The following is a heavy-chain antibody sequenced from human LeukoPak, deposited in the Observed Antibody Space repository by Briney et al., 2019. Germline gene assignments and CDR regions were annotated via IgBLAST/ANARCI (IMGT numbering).Heavy chain of an antibody. CDR2: ISGSGGDT. V-gene: IGHV3-23*01. CDR1: GFTFRSYA. D-gene: IGHD6-19*01. J-gene: IGHJ4*02. Sequence: GGSLRLPCAASGFTFRSYAIYWVRQAPGKGLEWVSGISGSGGDTYFADSAKGRFTISRDNSKNTVFLQMDSLRDEDTAVYHCAKTTAGYSSGRYPGWPVDYWGQGTLVTVSS. CDR3: AKTTAGYSSGRYPGWPVDY.